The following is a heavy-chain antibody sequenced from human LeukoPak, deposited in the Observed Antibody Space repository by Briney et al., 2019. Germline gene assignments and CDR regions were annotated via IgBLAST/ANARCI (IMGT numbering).Heavy chain of an antibody. J-gene: IGHJ4*02. CDR2: IKQDGSEK. Sequence: GGSLRLSCAASGFTFSSYWRSWVRQAPGKGLEWVANIKQDGSEKYYVDSVKGRFTISRDNAKNSLYLQMNSLRAEDTAVYYCARGGSGRVGIIDYWGQGTLVTVSS. V-gene: IGHV3-7*01. D-gene: IGHD6-19*01. CDR3: ARGGSGRVGIIDY. CDR1: GFTFSSYW.